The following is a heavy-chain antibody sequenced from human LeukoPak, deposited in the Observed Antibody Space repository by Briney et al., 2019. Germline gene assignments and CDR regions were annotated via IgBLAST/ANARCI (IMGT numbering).Heavy chain of an antibody. CDR1: GGSVSSGGYY. CDR3: ARLRSGGYFEY. V-gene: IGHV4-61*08. CDR2: VYDSGSG. D-gene: IGHD4-17*01. Sequence: SETLSLTCTVSGGSVSSGGYYWSWIRQPPGKGLDWIGYVYDSGSGKYKPSLNSRVTISIDTSKNQFSLKLNSVTAADTAVYYCARLRSGGYFEYWGQGTLVT. J-gene: IGHJ4*02.